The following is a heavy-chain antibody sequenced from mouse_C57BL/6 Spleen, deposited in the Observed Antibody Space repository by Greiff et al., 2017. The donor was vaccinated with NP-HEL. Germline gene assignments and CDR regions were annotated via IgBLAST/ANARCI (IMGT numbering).Heavy chain of an antibody. Sequence: QVQLQQSGAELVKPGASVKLSCKASGYTFTSYWMHWVKQRPGQGLEWIGMIHPNSGSTNYNEKFKSKATLTGDKSSSTAYMQLSSLTSEDSAVYYCAETAQATSFFAYWGQGTLVTVSA. CDR2: IHPNSGST. D-gene: IGHD3-2*02. V-gene: IGHV1-64*01. CDR1: GYTFTSYW. CDR3: AETAQATSFFAY. J-gene: IGHJ3*01.